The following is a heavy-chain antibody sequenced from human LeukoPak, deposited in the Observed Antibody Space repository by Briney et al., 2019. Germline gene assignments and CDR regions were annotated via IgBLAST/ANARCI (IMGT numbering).Heavy chain of an antibody. CDR2: IYYSGST. CDR3: ARGPTPSRIAARPGGYYFDY. Sequence: PSETLSLTCTVSGGSISSHYWSWIRQPPGKGLEWIGYIYYSGSTNYNPSLKSRVTISIDTSKNQFSLKLSSVTAGDTAAYYCARGPTPSRIAARPGGYYFDYWGQGTLVTVSS. J-gene: IGHJ4*02. D-gene: IGHD6-6*01. V-gene: IGHV4-59*11. CDR1: GGSISSHY.